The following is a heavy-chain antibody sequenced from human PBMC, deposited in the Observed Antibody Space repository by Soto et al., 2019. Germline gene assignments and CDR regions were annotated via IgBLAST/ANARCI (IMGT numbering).Heavy chain of an antibody. CDR3: ARGADSDDYGDYWYFDL. V-gene: IGHV1-2*04. D-gene: IGHD4-17*01. Sequence: GASVKVSCKASGYTFTGYYMRWVRQAPGQGLEWMGWINPNSGGTNYAQKFQGWVTMTRDTSISTAYMELSRLRSDDTAVYYCARGADSDDYGDYWYFDLWGRGTLVTVSS. J-gene: IGHJ2*01. CDR2: INPNSGGT. CDR1: GYTFTGYY.